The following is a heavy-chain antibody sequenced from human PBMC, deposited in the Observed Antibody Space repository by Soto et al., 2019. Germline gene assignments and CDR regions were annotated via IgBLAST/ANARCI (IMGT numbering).Heavy chain of an antibody. CDR1: GGTFSSYA. Sequence: SVKVSCKTSGGTFSSYAISWVRQAPGQGLEWMGGIVPLFRTTNYAQKFQGRVTITADTSTYTVCMELSGLRSGDTAVYYCARGGYSSTWSNLLDRSGLDVWGQGTTVTVSS. D-gene: IGHD6-13*01. J-gene: IGHJ6*02. V-gene: IGHV1-69*06. CDR3: ARGGYSSTWSNLLDRSGLDV. CDR2: IVPLFRTT.